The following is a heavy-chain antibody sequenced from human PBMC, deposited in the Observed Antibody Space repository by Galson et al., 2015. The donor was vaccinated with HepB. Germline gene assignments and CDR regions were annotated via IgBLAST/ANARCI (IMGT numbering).Heavy chain of an antibody. D-gene: IGHD6-13*01. V-gene: IGHV3-43D*03. CDR1: GFTFDDYV. CDR3: AKQSSSWGGVFES. CDR2: ISWDGGPT. Sequence: SLRLSCAASGFTFDDYVMHWVRQAPGKGLEWISLISWDGGPTYYADSVKGRFTVSRDNSQNSLFLQMASLTTDDTALYYCAKQSSSWGGVFESWGQGTLVTVSS. J-gene: IGHJ4*02.